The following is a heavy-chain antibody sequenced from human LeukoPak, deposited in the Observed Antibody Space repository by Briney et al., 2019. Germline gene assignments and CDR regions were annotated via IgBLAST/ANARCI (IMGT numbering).Heavy chain of an antibody. J-gene: IGHJ4*02. CDR1: GFTFGSYA. Sequence: GGSLRLSCAASGFTFGSYAMCWVRQAPGKGLEWVSGIFGSGGSAHYADSVKGRFTISRDSSKNTVYLQMDSLRAEDMAIYYCEKTTTGYSSGRYPAWPIDYWGQGTLVTVSS. CDR2: IFGSGGSA. CDR3: EKTTTGYSSGRYPAWPIDY. D-gene: IGHD2-15*01. V-gene: IGHV3-23*01.